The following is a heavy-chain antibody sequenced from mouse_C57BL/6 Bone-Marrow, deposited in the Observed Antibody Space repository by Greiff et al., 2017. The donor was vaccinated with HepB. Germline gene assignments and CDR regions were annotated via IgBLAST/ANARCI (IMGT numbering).Heavy chain of an antibody. J-gene: IGHJ2*01. V-gene: IGHV1-54*01. Sequence: QVQLQQSGAELVRPGTSVKVSCKASGYAFTNYLIEWVKQRPGQGLEWIGVINPGSGGTNYNEKFKGKATLTADKSSSTAYMQLSSLTSEDSAVYFCARCKESLDGPFDYWGQGTTLTVSS. D-gene: IGHD2-3*01. CDR2: INPGSGGT. CDR1: GYAFTNYL. CDR3: ARCKESLDGPFDY.